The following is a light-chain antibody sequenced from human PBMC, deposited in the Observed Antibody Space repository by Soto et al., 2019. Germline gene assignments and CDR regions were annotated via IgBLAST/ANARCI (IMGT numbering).Light chain of an antibody. Sequence: EIVLTQSPGTLSLSPGERATLSCRASQSVRSSYLAWYQQKPGQAPRLLIYGASSRATGIPARFSGSGSGTDFTLTISRLEPEDFALYYCQQYGNSREYTFGQGTKLEIK. V-gene: IGKV3-20*01. CDR2: GAS. CDR3: QQYGNSREYT. CDR1: QSVRSSY. J-gene: IGKJ2*01.